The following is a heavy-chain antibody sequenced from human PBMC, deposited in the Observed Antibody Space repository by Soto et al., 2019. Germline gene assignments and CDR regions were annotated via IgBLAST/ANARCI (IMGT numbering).Heavy chain of an antibody. J-gene: IGHJ4*02. CDR2: INIDGSSI. D-gene: IGHD6-19*01. CDR1: GFTFNDYW. Sequence: GGSLRLSCAASGFTFNDYWMHWVRQAPGKGLVWVSRINIDGSSITYADSVKGRFTISRDKAKSTLYLQMNSLRVEDTAVYFCARLSVSGSQTFDYWGQGALVTSPQ. V-gene: IGHV3-74*01. CDR3: ARLSVSGSQTFDY.